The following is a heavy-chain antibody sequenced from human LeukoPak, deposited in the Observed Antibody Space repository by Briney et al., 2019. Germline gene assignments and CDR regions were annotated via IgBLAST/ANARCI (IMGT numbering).Heavy chain of an antibody. CDR1: GGSISSSSYY. D-gene: IGHD3-22*01. Sequence: SETLSLTCTVSGGSISSSSYYWGWIRQPPGKGLEWIGSIYYSGSTYYNPSLKSRVTISVDTSKNQFSLKLSSVTAADTAVYYCARHRPSRHYYDSSGYYSAVDYWGQGTPVTVSS. J-gene: IGHJ4*02. CDR3: ARHRPSRHYYDSSGYYSAVDY. V-gene: IGHV4-39*01. CDR2: IYYSGST.